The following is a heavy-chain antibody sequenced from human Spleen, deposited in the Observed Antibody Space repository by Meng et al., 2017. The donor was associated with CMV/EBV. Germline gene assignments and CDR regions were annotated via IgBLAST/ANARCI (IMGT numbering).Heavy chain of an antibody. CDR2: ISGSGGST. J-gene: IGHJ4*02. D-gene: IGHD2-2*01. CDR1: GFPFSSYA. CDR3: VRSAFGHLRSPVQPAY. Sequence: SGFPFSSYAMSWVRQAPGKGLEWVSAISGSGGSTYYADSVKGRFTISRDNAQNSLSLQMNSLRAEDTAVYYCVRSAFGHLRSPVQPAYWGQGTLVTVSS. V-gene: IGHV3-23*01.